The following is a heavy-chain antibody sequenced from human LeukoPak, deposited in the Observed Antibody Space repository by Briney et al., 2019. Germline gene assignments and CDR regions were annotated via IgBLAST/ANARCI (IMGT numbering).Heavy chain of an antibody. V-gene: IGHV1-46*01. CDR3: ARVDTAMVLDY. Sequence: ASVKVSCKASGYTFTSYYMHWVRRAPGQGLEWMGIINPSGGSTSYAQKFQGRVTITRDMSTSTVYMELSSLRSEDTPVYYCARVDTAMVLDYWGQGTLVTVSS. J-gene: IGHJ4*02. D-gene: IGHD5-18*01. CDR1: GYTFTSYY. CDR2: INPSGGST.